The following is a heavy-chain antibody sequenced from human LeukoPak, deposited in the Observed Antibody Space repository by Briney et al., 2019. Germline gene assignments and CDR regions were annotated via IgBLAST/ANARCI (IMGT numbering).Heavy chain of an antibody. Sequence: PSETLSLTCTVSGGSISSYYWSWIRQPPGKGLEWIGYIYYSGSTRSTDYNPSLKSRVTISLDTSKNQFSLKLISVTAADTAVYYCASVPLYWGQGTLVTVSS. CDR3: ASVPLY. V-gene: IGHV4-59*01. D-gene: IGHD6-6*01. CDR2: IYYSGSTRST. J-gene: IGHJ4*02. CDR1: GGSISSYY.